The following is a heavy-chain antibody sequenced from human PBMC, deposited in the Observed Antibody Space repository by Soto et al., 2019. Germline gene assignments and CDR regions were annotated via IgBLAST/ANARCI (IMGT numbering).Heavy chain of an antibody. V-gene: IGHV4-59*03. J-gene: IGHJ2*01. CDR2: IYHSGST. D-gene: IGHD3-16*01. CDR3: ATIGGAYGYNNLFAL. Sequence: PSETLSLTCTVSGGSINKNYWGWIRQSPGKGLEWIGHIYHSGSTKYNSSLKSRVVISIDASRNQFSLRLTSVTAADTAIYYCATIGGAYGYNNLFALWG. CDR1: GGSINKNY.